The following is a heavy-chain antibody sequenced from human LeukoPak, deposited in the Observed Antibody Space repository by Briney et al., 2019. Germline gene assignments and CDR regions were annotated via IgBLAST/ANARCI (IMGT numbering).Heavy chain of an antibody. V-gene: IGHV3-48*03. CDR1: GFTFSNYA. J-gene: IGHJ4*02. Sequence: SGGSLRLSCEASGFTFSNYAMNWVRQSPGKGLEWVSYISSVGTTIYYADSVEGRFTISGDNAKNSLYLQMNSLSAEDMAVYYCARGILRYYAFNFWGQGTLVTVPS. CDR3: ARGILRYYAFNF. CDR2: ISSVGTTI. D-gene: IGHD3-3*01.